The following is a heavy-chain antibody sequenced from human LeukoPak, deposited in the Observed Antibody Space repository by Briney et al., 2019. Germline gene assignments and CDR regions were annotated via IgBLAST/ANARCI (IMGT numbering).Heavy chain of an antibody. CDR1: GFTDSSNY. J-gene: IGHJ5*02. V-gene: IGHV3-53*01. CDR3: ARMVAAAVTNWFDP. CDR2: IYSGGST. D-gene: IGHD6-13*01. Sequence: GGSVTLFCAASGFTDSSNYMIWVRQAPGKGLEGLSVIYSGGSTYYADSVKGRFTISRDNSKNTLYLQMNSLRAEDTAVYYCARMVAAAVTNWFDPWGQGTLVTVSS.